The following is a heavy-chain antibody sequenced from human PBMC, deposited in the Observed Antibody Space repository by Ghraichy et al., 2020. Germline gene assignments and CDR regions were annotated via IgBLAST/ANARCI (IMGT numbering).Heavy chain of an antibody. CDR1: GGSIGTYY. Sequence: SETLSLTCTVSGGSIGTYYWSWIRQPAGKEPEWIGRIYTTGSTDYNPSLKSRVTMSLDTSANQFSLKLDSVTAADTAVYYCARGVGWTHFDYWGRGTLVTVSS. CDR3: ARGVGWTHFDY. V-gene: IGHV4-4*07. D-gene: IGHD2-15*01. CDR2: IYTTGST. J-gene: IGHJ4*02.